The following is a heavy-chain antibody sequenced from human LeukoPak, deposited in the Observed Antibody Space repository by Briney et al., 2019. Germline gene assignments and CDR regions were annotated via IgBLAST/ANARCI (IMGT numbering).Heavy chain of an antibody. J-gene: IGHJ4*02. CDR3: ARGLEMTDPFGY. Sequence: PGGSLRLSCAASGFIFSNYAMGWVRQAPGKGLEWVSVIYSGQNTYYADSVKGRFTITRDNSKNTVYLQMNRLRVEDTAVYYCARGLEMTDPFGYWGQGTLVTVSS. CDR2: IYSGQNT. V-gene: IGHV3-66*02. CDR1: GFIFSNYA. D-gene: IGHD5-24*01.